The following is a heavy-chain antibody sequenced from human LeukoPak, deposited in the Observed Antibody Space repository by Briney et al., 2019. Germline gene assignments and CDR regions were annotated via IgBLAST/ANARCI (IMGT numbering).Heavy chain of an antibody. CDR2: ISSSSSTI. V-gene: IGHV3-48*02. CDR3: ASGDYGDSRFDF. Sequence: GGSLRLSCAASGFTFSSYSMNWVRQAPGKGLEWVSSISSSSSTIYYADSVKGRFTISRDNAKNSLYLQMNSLRDEDTAVYYCASGDYGDSRFDFWGQGTLVTVSS. D-gene: IGHD4-17*01. J-gene: IGHJ4*02. CDR1: GFTFSSYS.